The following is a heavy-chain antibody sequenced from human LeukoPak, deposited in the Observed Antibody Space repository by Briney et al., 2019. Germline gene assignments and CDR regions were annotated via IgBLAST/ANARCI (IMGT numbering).Heavy chain of an antibody. Sequence: GGSLRLSCAASGFTFSSYAMSWVRQAPGKGLEWVSAISGSGGSTYYADSMKGRFTISRDNSKNTLYLQMNSLRAEDTAVYYCAKDPGRYYDSSGYKSVYGWFDPWGQGTLVTVSS. CDR3: AKDPGRYYDSSGYKSVYGWFDP. J-gene: IGHJ5*02. CDR1: GFTFSSYA. CDR2: ISGSGGST. D-gene: IGHD3-22*01. V-gene: IGHV3-23*01.